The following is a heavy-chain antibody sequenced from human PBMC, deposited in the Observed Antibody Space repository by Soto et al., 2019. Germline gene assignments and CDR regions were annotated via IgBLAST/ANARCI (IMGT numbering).Heavy chain of an antibody. CDR3: ARALLGRGYYFHC. CDR1: GYTFPNYG. CDR2: INAGNGNT. J-gene: IGHJ4*02. V-gene: IGHV1-3*01. Sequence: QVQLVQSGAEVKRPGASVKVACKASGYTFPNYGVHLVRQAPGQRLEWMGWINAGNGNTVHLQKFQGSITITRDTSAITAYMELSSLKSADTAVYYCARALLGRGYYFHCWGQGTLGSVSS. D-gene: IGHD2-15*01.